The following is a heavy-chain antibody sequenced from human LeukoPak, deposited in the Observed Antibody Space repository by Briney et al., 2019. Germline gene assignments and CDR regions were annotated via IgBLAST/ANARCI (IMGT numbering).Heavy chain of an antibody. Sequence: PGGSLRLSCAASGFTFSSYWMSWVRQAPGKGLEWVSYISSSGSTIYYADSVKGRFTISRDNAKNSLYLQMNSLRAEDTAVYYCARTHYGSGSGFWYWGQGTLVTVSS. CDR1: GFTFSSYW. CDR2: ISSSGSTI. CDR3: ARTHYGSGSGFWY. J-gene: IGHJ4*02. V-gene: IGHV3-48*04. D-gene: IGHD3-10*01.